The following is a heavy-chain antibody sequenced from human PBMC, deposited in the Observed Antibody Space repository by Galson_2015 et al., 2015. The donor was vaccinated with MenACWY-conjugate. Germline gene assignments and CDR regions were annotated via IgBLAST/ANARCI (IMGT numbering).Heavy chain of an antibody. J-gene: IGHJ4*02. CDR2: ISISSSTI. Sequence: SLRLSCAASGFTFGDYSMNWVRQAPGKGLEWVSYISISSSTIYYAGSVKGRFTISRDNAKNSLYLQMNSLRAEDTAVYYCARRSIAVAGNDYWGQGTLVTVSS. V-gene: IGHV3-48*04. CDR3: ARRSIAVAGNDY. CDR1: GFTFGDYS. D-gene: IGHD6-19*01.